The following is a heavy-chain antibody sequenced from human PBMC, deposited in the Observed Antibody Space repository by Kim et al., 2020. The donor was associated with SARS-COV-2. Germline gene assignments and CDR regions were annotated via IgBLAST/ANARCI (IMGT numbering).Heavy chain of an antibody. J-gene: IGHJ4*02. Sequence: YVDSVKGRFTNSRDNAKNSLYLQMNCLRAEDTAVYYCARCSSTSCYGYYYWGQGTLVTVSS. V-gene: IGHV3-7*01. CDR3: ARCSSTSCYGYYY. D-gene: IGHD2-2*01.